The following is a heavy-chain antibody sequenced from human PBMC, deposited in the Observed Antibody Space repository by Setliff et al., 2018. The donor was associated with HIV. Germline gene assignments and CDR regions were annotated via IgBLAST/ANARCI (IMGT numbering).Heavy chain of an antibody. J-gene: IGHJ4*02. CDR2: ISRDDRYI. V-gene: IGHV3-21*01. D-gene: IGHD3-22*01. Sequence: GESLKISCAASGFSFNNYNMNWVRQAPGKGLEWVSSISRDDRYIYYADSVKGRFTISRDNAKNSLSLRMSSLRAEDTAVYYCAIHFDTSGHYSPIDSWGQGTLVTVSS. CDR1: GFSFNNYN. CDR3: AIHFDTSGHYSPIDS.